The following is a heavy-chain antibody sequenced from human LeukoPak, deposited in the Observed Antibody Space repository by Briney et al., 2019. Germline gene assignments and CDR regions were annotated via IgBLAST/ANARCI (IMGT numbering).Heavy chain of an antibody. CDR2: IYYSGST. J-gene: IGHJ4*02. CDR3: ARLAVAGPFDFDY. D-gene: IGHD6-19*01. Sequence: SETLSLTCTVSGGSISSYYWSWIRQPPGKGLEWIGYIYYSGSTNYNPSLKSRVTISVDTSKNQFSLKLSSVTAADTAVYYCARLAVAGPFDFDYWGQGTLVTVSS. V-gene: IGHV4-59*01. CDR1: GGSISSYY.